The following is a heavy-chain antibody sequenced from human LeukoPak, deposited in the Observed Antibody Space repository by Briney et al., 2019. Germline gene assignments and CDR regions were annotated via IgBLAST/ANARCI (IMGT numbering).Heavy chain of an antibody. J-gene: IGHJ4*02. D-gene: IGHD3-10*01. CDR3: ASYYNVVFDY. Sequence: SETLSLTCTVSGGSISSYYWSWIRQPPGKGLEWIGYIYSRGLTRGSTNYNPSLKSRVTISVDTSKNQFSLKLSSVTAADTAVYYCASYYNVVFDYWGQGTLVTVSS. CDR1: GGSISSYY. CDR2: IYSRGLTRGST. V-gene: IGHV4-4*08.